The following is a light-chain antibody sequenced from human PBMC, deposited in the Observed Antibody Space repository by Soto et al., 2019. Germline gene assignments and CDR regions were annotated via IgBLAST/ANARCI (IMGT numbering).Light chain of an antibody. CDR1: QGFASS. V-gene: IGKV1-9*01. CDR3: QQFNSYPLT. CDR2: VAP. J-gene: IGKJ4*01. Sequence: IHLTKSQSFLPPSVEDRVTITSRAIQGFASSLAWYQQKAGKAPKLLIYVAPTLESGVPSRFSGSGPGTEFTLTISSLQPEDFAIYYCQQFNSYPLTFGGGTKVEIK.